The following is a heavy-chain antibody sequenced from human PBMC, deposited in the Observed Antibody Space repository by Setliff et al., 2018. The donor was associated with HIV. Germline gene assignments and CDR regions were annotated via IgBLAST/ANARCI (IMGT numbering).Heavy chain of an antibody. CDR3: TRGGLVGAQSHFDY. Sequence: GESLKISCAASGFTVSDNYMSWVRQTPGKGLDWVSYISSSGNTIYYDYADSVKGRFTVSRDKAKNSLYLQMDSLRPEDTAIYYCTRGGLVGAQSHFDYWGPGTLVTVSS. CDR1: GFTVSDNY. J-gene: IGHJ4*02. D-gene: IGHD1-26*01. CDR2: ISSSGNTI. V-gene: IGHV3-11*04.